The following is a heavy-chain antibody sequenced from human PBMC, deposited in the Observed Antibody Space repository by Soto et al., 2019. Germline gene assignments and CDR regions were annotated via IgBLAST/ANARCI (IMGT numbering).Heavy chain of an antibody. CDR1: GGSFSGYY. V-gene: IGHV4-34*01. CDR2: INHSGST. D-gene: IGHD1-7*01. Sequence: SETLSLTCAVYGGSFSGYYWSWIRQPPGKGLEWIGEINHSGSTNYNPSLKSRVTISLDKSENQFSLKVTSLTAADTAVYYCASRDPGTSVDYWGQGTLVTVSS. J-gene: IGHJ4*02. CDR3: ASRDPGTSVDY.